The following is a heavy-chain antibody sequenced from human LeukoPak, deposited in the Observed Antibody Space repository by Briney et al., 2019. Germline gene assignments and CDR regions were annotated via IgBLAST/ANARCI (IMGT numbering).Heavy chain of an antibody. CDR2: IYYSGST. V-gene: IGHV4-61*05. D-gene: IGHD5-24*01. CDR1: GGSISSSSYY. J-gene: IGHJ6*03. CDR3: ARGLQDGYNRFYYMDV. Sequence: KPSETLSLTCTVSGGSISSSSYYWGWIRQPPGKGLEWIGYIYYSGSTNYNPSLKSRVTISVDTSKNQFSLKLSSVTAADTAVYYCARGLQDGYNRFYYMDVWGKGTTVTVSS.